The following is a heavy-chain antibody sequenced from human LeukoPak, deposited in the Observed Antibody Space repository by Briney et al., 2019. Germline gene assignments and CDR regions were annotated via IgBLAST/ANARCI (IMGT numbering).Heavy chain of an antibody. Sequence: PGGSERLSCAASGFTFSSYEMNWVRQAPGKGLEWVSYISSSGSAIHYADSVKGRFTISRDNAKNSLYLQMNSLRAEDTAVYYCARVWVLGGFDHWGQGTLVTVSS. CDR3: ARVWVLGGFDH. V-gene: IGHV3-48*03. CDR2: ISSSGSAI. CDR1: GFTFSSYE. J-gene: IGHJ5*02. D-gene: IGHD1-26*01.